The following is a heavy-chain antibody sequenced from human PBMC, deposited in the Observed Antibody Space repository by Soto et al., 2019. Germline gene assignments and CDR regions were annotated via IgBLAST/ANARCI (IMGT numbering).Heavy chain of an antibody. CDR3: ARVMGGEVRYYYFGMDV. Sequence: LRLSCVASGFTFNSYGMFWVRQAPGKGLEWVSVISYDGGDKYYADSVKGRFTISRDRSANTLYLQMNSLRAEDTGVYYCARVMGGEVRYYYFGMDVLGQGTTVTVSS. V-gene: IGHV3-30*03. J-gene: IGHJ6*02. CDR2: ISYDGGDK. D-gene: IGHD3-16*01. CDR1: GFTFNSYG.